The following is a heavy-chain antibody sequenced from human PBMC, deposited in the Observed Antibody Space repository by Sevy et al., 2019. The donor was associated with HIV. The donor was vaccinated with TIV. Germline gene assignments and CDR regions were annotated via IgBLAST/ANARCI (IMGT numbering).Heavy chain of an antibody. V-gene: IGHV4-34*01. J-gene: IGHJ4*02. D-gene: IGHD3-3*01. CDR2: INRSGGT. CDR1: GGSFSGYY. Sequence: SETLSLTCAVSGGSFSGYYWSWIRQPPGKGLEWIGEINRSGGTNYNPSLKSRVTISVDTSKNQFSLKLSSVTAADTAMYYCARGVSDFWSGPGLWGQGTQVTVSS. CDR3: ARGVSDFWSGPGL.